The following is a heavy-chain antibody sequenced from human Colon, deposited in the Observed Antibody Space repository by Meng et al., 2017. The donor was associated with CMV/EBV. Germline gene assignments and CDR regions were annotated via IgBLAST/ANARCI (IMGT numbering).Heavy chain of an antibody. Sequence: GGSLRLSCAASGFTFSRYAINWVRQAPGKGLEWVSGITGSGLSTYYTDSVKGRFTISRDNSKNTLYLQMNSLRAEDTAVYYCANPRSGYFWSGQRLNYYYYGMDVWGQGTTVTVSS. CDR3: ANPRSGYFWSGQRLNYYYYGMDV. CDR1: GFTFSRYA. D-gene: IGHD3-3*01. CDR2: ITGSGLST. V-gene: IGHV3-23*01. J-gene: IGHJ6*02.